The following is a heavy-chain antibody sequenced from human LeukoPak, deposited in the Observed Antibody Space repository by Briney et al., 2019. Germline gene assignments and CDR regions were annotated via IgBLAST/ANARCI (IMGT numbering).Heavy chain of an antibody. Sequence: GRSLRLSCAASGFTFSSYGMHWVRQAPGKGLEWVAVIWYDGSNKYYADSVKGRFTISRDNSKNTLYLQMNSLRAEDTAVYYCARDAPYCGGDCYTYGMDVWGQGTTVTVSS. CDR2: IWYDGSNK. V-gene: IGHV3-33*08. J-gene: IGHJ6*02. D-gene: IGHD2-21*02. CDR1: GFTFSSYG. CDR3: ARDAPYCGGDCYTYGMDV.